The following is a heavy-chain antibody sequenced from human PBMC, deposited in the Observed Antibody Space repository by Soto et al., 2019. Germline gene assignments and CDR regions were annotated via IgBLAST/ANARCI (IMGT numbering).Heavy chain of an antibody. J-gene: IGHJ2*01. V-gene: IGHV4-59*08. CDR3: ARHVTERTVGDWYFDL. D-gene: IGHD2-21*02. CDR1: GGSISSYY. CDR2: IYYSGST. Sequence: SETLSLTCTVSGGSISSYYWSWIRQPPGKGLEWIGYIYYSGSTNYNPSLKSRVTISVDTSKNQFSLKLSSVTAADTAVYYCARHVTERTVGDWYFDLWGRGTLVTVSS.